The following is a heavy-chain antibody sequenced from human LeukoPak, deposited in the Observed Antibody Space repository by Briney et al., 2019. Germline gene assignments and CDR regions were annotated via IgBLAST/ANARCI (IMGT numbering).Heavy chain of an antibody. V-gene: IGHV3-21*01. CDR2: ISSSSSYI. CDR1: GFTFSSYS. CDR3: ARPLGRRSSSGIDY. D-gene: IGHD6-6*01. J-gene: IGHJ4*02. Sequence: GGSLRLSCAASGFTFSSYSMNWVRQAPGKGLEWVSSISSSSSYIYYADSVKGRFTISRDNAKNSLYLQMNSLRAEDTAVYYCARPLGRRSSSGIDYWGQGTLVTVSS.